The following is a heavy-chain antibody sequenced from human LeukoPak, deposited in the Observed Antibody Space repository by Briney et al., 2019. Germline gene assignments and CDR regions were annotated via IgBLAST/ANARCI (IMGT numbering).Heavy chain of an antibody. CDR3: AREESGGYFDY. Sequence: GASVKVSCKASGYTFIDYYIHWVRQAPGQGLEWMGLINPSGTNTNYAQKFRGRVTMTKDTSANTVDMELSSLRSEDTAVYYCAREESGGYFDYWGQGSLVIVSS. V-gene: IGHV1-46*01. CDR1: GYTFIDYY. CDR2: INPSGTNT. D-gene: IGHD1-1*01. J-gene: IGHJ4*02.